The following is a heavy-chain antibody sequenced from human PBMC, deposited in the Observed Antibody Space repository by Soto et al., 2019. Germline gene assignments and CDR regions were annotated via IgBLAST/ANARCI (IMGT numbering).Heavy chain of an antibody. CDR3: ARDPVGGNWFDP. D-gene: IGHD1-26*01. CDR2: INPYNGNT. J-gene: IGHJ5*02. CDR1: GYTFTSYG. Sequence: GASVKVSCKASGYTFTSYGISWVRQAPGQGLEWMGWINPYNGNTNYAQKLQGRVTMTTDTSTSTAYMELRSLRSDDTAVYYCARDPVGGNWFDPWGQETLVTVSS. V-gene: IGHV1-18*01.